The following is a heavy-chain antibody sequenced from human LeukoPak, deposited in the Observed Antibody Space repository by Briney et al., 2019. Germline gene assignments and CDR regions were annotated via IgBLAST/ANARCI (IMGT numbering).Heavy chain of an antibody. CDR3: AKGWEQNY. Sequence: GGSLRLSCAASKFTFSTYGMHWVRQAPGKGLEWVAFIRCDGSNKYYADSVKGRFTISRDNSKNTLYLQMNSLRAEDSAVYRCAKGWEQNYWGQGTLVTVSS. D-gene: IGHD1-26*01. CDR1: KFTFSTYG. CDR2: IRCDGSNK. V-gene: IGHV3-30*02. J-gene: IGHJ4*02.